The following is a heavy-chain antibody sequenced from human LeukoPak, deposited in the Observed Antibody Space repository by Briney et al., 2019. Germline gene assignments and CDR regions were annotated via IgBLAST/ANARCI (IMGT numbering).Heavy chain of an antibody. Sequence: GGSLRPSCAASGFTFSDYSMNWVRQAPGKGLEWVSSISSSSSYIYYADSVKGRFTISRDNAKNSLYLQMNSLRAEGTAVYYCARCSGGSSYYYGMDVWGQGTTVTVSS. CDR1: GFTFSDYS. CDR3: ARCSGGSSYYYGMDV. V-gene: IGHV3-21*01. CDR2: ISSSSSYI. J-gene: IGHJ6*02. D-gene: IGHD2-15*01.